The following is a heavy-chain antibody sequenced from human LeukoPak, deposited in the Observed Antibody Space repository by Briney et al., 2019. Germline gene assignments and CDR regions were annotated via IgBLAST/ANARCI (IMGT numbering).Heavy chain of an antibody. CDR1: GYSFTSYW. V-gene: IGHV5-51*01. CDR3: ARSSDSSGYYDYFDY. CDR2: IYPGDSDT. D-gene: IGHD3-22*01. J-gene: IGHJ4*02. Sequence: GESLQISCQGSGYSFTSYWIGWVRQMPGKGLEWMAIIYPGDSDTRYSPSLEGQVTISADKSISTAYLQWSSLKASDTAMYYCARSSDSSGYYDYFDYWGQGTLVTVSS.